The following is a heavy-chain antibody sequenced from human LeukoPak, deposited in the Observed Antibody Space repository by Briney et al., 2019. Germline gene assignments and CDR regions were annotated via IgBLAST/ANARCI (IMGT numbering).Heavy chain of an antibody. CDR1: GFTFTIYS. CDR2: KKKEGREK. D-gene: IGHD1-26*01. CDR3: ARVQWELRGVGSYFDY. V-gene: IGHV3-7*02. J-gene: IGHJ4*02. Sequence: RGSLRLSCAASGFTFTIYSMNTVCQAPGKGLWCVANKKKEGREKYYVDSVNGRFTISRDNAKNSLYLQMNSLRAEDTAVYYCARVQWELRGVGSYFDYWGQGTLVTVSS.